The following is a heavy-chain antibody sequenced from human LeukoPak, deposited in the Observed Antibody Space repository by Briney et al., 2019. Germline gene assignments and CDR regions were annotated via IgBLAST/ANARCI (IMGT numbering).Heavy chain of an antibody. CDR1: GCTFSSYA. CDR2: IIPIFGTA. J-gene: IGHJ6*02. V-gene: IGHV1-69*01. CDR3: ASAAAAAGQYYYFGMDV. Sequence: ASVKVSCKASGCTFSSYAISWVRQAPGQGLEWMGGIIPIFGTANYAQKFQGRVTITADETTSTAYMELSSLRSEDTAVYYCASAAAAAGQYYYFGMDVWGQGTTVTVSS. D-gene: IGHD6-13*01.